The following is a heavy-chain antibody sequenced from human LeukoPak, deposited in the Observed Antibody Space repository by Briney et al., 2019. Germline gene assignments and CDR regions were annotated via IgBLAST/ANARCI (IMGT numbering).Heavy chain of an antibody. V-gene: IGHV4-39*01. CDR3: ARLWPIRGRYFDY. CDR1: GGSISSSSYY. D-gene: IGHD3-10*01. Sequence: SETLSLTCTVSGGSISSSSYYWGWIRPPPGKGLEWIGSIYYSGSTYYNPSLKSRVTISVDTSKNQFSLKLSSVTAADTAVYYCARLWPIRGRYFDYWGQGTLVTVSS. J-gene: IGHJ4*02. CDR2: IYYSGST.